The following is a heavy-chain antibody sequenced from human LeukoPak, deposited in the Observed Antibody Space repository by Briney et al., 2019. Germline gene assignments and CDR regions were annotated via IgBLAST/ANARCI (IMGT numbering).Heavy chain of an antibody. J-gene: IGHJ3*02. Sequence: GGSLRLSCAASGFTFSSYAMHWVRQAPGKGLEWVAVISYDGSNKYYADSVKGRFTISRDNSKNTLYLQMNSLRAEDTAVYYCAKTLRELSGGAFDIWGQGTMVTVSS. D-gene: IGHD1-26*01. V-gene: IGHV3-30-3*02. CDR1: GFTFSSYA. CDR2: ISYDGSNK. CDR3: AKTLRELSGGAFDI.